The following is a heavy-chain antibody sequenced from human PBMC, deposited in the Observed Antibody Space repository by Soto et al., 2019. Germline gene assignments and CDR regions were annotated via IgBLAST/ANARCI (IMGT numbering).Heavy chain of an antibody. CDR1: GYNFTPYW. Sequence: ASLKTFVTGSGYNFTPYWIGWVRQMPGKGLEWMGIIYPGDSNTRYSPFFQGQVTISANKSTNITYQRWNSLKASDTSMYYWERRSRSYMANMDVWGQGTRVT. D-gene: IGHD1-1*01. CDR2: IYPGDSNT. V-gene: IGHV5-51*01. J-gene: IGHJ6*02. CDR3: ERRSRSYMANMDV.